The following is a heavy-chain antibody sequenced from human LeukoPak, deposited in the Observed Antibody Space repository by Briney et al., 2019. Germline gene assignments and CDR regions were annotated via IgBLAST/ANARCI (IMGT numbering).Heavy chain of an antibody. CDR1: GYSISSGYY. V-gene: IGHV4-38-2*01. Sequence: PSETLSLTCAVSGYSISSGYYWGWIRQPPGKGLEWIGSIYHSGSTYYNPSLKSRVTISVDTSKNQFSLKLSSVTAAGTAVYYCARRGSSGWYWYFDLWGRGTLVTVSS. CDR2: IYHSGST. D-gene: IGHD6-19*01. J-gene: IGHJ2*01. CDR3: ARRGSSGWYWYFDL.